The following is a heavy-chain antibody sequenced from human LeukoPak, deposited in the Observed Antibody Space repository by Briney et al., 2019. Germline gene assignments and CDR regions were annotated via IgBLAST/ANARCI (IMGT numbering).Heavy chain of an antibody. Sequence: GGSLRLSCAASGFTFSNAWMNWVRQAPGKGLEWVGRIKSKTDGGTPDYAARVKGRFTISRDDSTNTLFLQMDSLKTEDTAVYYCATVFPGKTGYYYWGQGTLVTVSS. J-gene: IGHJ4*02. D-gene: IGHD3-9*01. CDR3: ATVFPGKTGYYY. CDR1: GFTFSNAW. CDR2: IKSKTDGGTP. V-gene: IGHV3-15*01.